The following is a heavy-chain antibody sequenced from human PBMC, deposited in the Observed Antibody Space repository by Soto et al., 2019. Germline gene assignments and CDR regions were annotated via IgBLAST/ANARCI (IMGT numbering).Heavy chain of an antibody. CDR1: GFTFKSYS. Sequence: LRLSCAASGFTFKSYSMSWVRQAPGKGLEWVSGITGSGGTTSYADSVKGRFTISRDNSKNTLYLQMNSLRAEDTAVYYCAKDGYSSSSWAFDCWGQGIQVTVSS. CDR3: AKDGYSSSSWAFDC. CDR2: ITGSGGTT. J-gene: IGHJ4*02. V-gene: IGHV3-23*01. D-gene: IGHD6-13*01.